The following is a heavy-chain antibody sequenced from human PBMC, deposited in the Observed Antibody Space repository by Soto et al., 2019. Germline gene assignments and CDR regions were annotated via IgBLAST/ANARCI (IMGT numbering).Heavy chain of an antibody. CDR1: GFTVSTYY. J-gene: IGHJ5*02. V-gene: IGHV3-66*01. Sequence: GGSLILSCAASGFTVSTYYMSWVRQAPGKGLEWVSVIYSAGSADFADSVKGRFTVSRDNSKNTLYLQMSSLRAEDTAVYYCARAGVATIYPGNNWFDPWGQGTLVTVSS. D-gene: IGHD5-12*01. CDR3: ARAGVATIYPGNNWFDP. CDR2: IYSAGSA.